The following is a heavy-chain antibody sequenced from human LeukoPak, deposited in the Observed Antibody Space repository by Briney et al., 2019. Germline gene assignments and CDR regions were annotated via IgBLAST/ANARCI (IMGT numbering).Heavy chain of an antibody. CDR3: ARDGGYGHYDY. Sequence: PSETLSLTCAVSGASISSGRYSWSWIRQPPGKGLEWIGYIYHSGRTFYNPSLKSRVTISVDTSKNQISLEVTSVTAADTAVYYCARDGGYGHYDYWGRGTLVTVSS. CDR2: IYHSGRT. D-gene: IGHD5-18*01. V-gene: IGHV4-30-2*01. J-gene: IGHJ4*02. CDR1: GASISSGRYS.